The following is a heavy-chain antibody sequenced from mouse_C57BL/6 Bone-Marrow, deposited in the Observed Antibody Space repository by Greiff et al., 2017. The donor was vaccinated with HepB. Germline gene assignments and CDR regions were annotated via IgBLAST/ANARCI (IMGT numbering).Heavy chain of an antibody. CDR2: IYPRSGNT. V-gene: IGHV1-81*01. J-gene: IGHJ4*01. D-gene: IGHD1-1*01. Sequence: VQLQQSVAELARPGASVKLSCKASGYTFTSYGISWVKQRTGQGLEWIGEIYPRSGNTYYNEKFKGKATLTADKSSSTAYMELRSLTSEDSAVYFCARWDYGYYAMDYWGQGTSVTVSS. CDR3: ARWDYGYYAMDY. CDR1: GYTFTSYG.